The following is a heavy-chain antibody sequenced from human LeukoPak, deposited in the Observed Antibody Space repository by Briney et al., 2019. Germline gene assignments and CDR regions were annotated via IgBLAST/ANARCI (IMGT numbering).Heavy chain of an antibody. CDR1: GFTFSNAW. V-gene: IGHV3-15*07. CDR2: IKSKTDGGTT. CDR3: ATGITEMIMAPGY. Sequence: PGGSLRLSCAASGFTFSNAWMNWVRQAPGKGLEWVGRIKSKTDGGTTDYAAPVKGRFTISRDSSKNTLYLQMNSLRVEDTAAYYCATGITEMIMAPGYWGQGTLVTVSS. J-gene: IGHJ4*02. D-gene: IGHD2-8*01.